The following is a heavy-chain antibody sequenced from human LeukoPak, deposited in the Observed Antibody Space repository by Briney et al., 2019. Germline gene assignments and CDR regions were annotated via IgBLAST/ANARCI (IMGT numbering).Heavy chain of an antibody. CDR2: INPSGGT. CDR3: ARDSPQGIWDIVATILLDY. Sequence: ASVKVSCKASGYTFSIYNMHWVRQAPGQGFEWVGIINPSGGTSYAQNLQGRITMTRDTSTSTLYMELSSLRSDDTAVYYCARDSPQGIWDIVATILLDYWGQGTLVTVSS. CDR1: GYTFSIYN. J-gene: IGHJ4*02. D-gene: IGHD5-12*01. V-gene: IGHV1-46*01.